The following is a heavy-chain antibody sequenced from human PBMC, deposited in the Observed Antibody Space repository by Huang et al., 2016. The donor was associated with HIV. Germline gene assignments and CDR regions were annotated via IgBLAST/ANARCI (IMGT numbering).Heavy chain of an antibody. D-gene: IGHD1-1*01. CDR1: GDSVDSSYSY. CDR3: SRGPSTPATEL. CDR2: IYSNVNT. J-gene: IGHJ3*01. Sequence: QVQLQESGQGLVKPSDTLSLTCIVSGDSVDSSYSYWGWVRQPPGKGLEWMGSIYSNVNTYYNKYLTSRITISVDTSKNHFSLNLKTVTAADTAVYYCSRGPSTPATELWGQGTMVTVSS. V-gene: IGHV4-39*02.